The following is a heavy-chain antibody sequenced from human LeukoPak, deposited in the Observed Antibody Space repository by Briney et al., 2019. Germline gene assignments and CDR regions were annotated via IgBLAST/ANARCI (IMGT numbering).Heavy chain of an antibody. J-gene: IGHJ4*02. Sequence: SETLSLTCTVSGGSISSGGYYWSWIRQYPGKGLEWIGYIYYSGSTYYNPSLKSRVTISVDTSKNQFSLKLSSVTAADTAVYYCARASYCGGDCYPFDYWGQGTLVTVSS. CDR3: ARASYCGGDCYPFDY. CDR1: GGSISSGGYY. CDR2: IYYSGST. V-gene: IGHV4-31*03. D-gene: IGHD2-21*02.